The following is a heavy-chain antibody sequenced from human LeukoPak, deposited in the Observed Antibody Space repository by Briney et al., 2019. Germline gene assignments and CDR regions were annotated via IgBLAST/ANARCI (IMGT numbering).Heavy chain of an antibody. CDR3: VRDFGD. CDR2: ISSSSSNI. D-gene: IGHD3-3*01. Sequence: GGSLRLSCAASGFTFSNYEMIWVRQAPGKGLEWVSSISSSSSNIYYADSVKGRFTISRDSAKNSVFLQMNGLRAEDAAVYYCVRDFGDWGQGTLVTVSS. J-gene: IGHJ4*02. V-gene: IGHV3-21*01. CDR1: GFTFSNYE.